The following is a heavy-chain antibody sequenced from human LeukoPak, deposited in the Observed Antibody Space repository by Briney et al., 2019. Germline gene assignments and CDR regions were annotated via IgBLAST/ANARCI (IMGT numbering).Heavy chain of an antibody. CDR2: ISGSGGST. V-gene: IGHV3-23*01. J-gene: IGHJ4*02. CDR3: AKDYPLRFLEWFLTYFDY. D-gene: IGHD3-3*01. CDR1: GFTFSSYA. Sequence: GGSLRLSCAASGFTFSSYAMSWVRQAPGKGLEWVSAISGSGGSTYYADSVKGRFTISRDNSKNTLYLQMNSLRAEDTAVYYCAKDYPLRFLEWFLTYFDYWGQGTLVTVSS.